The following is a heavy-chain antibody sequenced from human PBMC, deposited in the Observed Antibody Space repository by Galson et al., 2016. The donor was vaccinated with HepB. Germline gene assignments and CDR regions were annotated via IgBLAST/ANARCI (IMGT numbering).Heavy chain of an antibody. Sequence: QSGAEVKKPGESLKISCKGSGSNFATYWIGWVRQMPGKGLEWMAIMHVADSHTKYSPSFQGQVSISADKSISTAYMRWGSLQASDTAIYYCAGAVNGDFRWGVWGQGTTVTVSS. CDR2: MHVADSHT. CDR3: AGAVNGDFRWGV. CDR1: GSNFATYW. J-gene: IGHJ6*02. V-gene: IGHV5-51*01. D-gene: IGHD4-17*01.